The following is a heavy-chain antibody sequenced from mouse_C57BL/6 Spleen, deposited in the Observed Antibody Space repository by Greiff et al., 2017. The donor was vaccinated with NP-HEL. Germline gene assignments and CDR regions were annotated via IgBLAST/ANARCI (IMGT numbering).Heavy chain of an antibody. CDR3: ARSSSSFDY. CDR1: GFHIKNTY. D-gene: IGHD1-1*01. CDR2: IDPANGTT. V-gene: IGHV14-3*01. J-gene: IGHJ2*01. Sequence: EVQLQQSVAELVRPGASVKLSCTASGFHIKNTYMHWVKQRPEQGLEWIGRIDPANGTTKYAPKFQGKATITADTSSNTAYLQLSSLTSEYTAIYYCARSSSSFDYWGQGTTLTVSS.